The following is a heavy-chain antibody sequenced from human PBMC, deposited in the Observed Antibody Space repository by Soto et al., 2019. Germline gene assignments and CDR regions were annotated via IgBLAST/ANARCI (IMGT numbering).Heavy chain of an antibody. CDR1: GFTFSSYW. D-gene: IGHD3-22*01. CDR2: INSDGSST. CDR3: ARLDYYDSSGYSSDYFDY. J-gene: IGHJ4*02. V-gene: IGHV3-74*01. Sequence: GGSLRLSCAASGFTFSSYWMHWVRQAPGKGLVWVSRINSDGSSTSYADSVKGRFTISRDNAKNTLYLQMNSLRAEDTAVYYCARLDYYDSSGYSSDYFDYWGQGTLVTVSS.